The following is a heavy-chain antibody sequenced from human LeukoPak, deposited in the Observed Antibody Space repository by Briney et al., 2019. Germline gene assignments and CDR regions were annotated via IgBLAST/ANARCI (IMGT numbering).Heavy chain of an antibody. CDR2: IYYSGST. V-gene: IGHV4-31*03. D-gene: IGHD2-2*02. Sequence: PSETLSLTCTVSGGSISSGGYYWSWIRRHPGKGLEWIGYIYYSGSTYYKPSLKSRVTISVDTSKNQFSLKLSSVTAADTAVYYCGRFCSSSSCYTRGSDPWGQGTLDTVSS. CDR3: GRFCSSSSCYTRGSDP. J-gene: IGHJ5*02. CDR1: GGSISSGGYY.